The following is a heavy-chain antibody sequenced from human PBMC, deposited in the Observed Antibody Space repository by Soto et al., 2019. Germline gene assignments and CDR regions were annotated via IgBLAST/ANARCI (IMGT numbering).Heavy chain of an antibody. D-gene: IGHD3-9*01. V-gene: IGHV1-69*02. CDR2: IIPILGIA. CDR3: ARTLNYDILPGWWFDP. CDR1: GGTFSSYT. Sequence: QVQLVQSGAEVKKPGSSVKVSCKASGGTFSSYTISWVRQAPGQGLEWMGRIIPILGIANYAQKFQGRVTITXXKXTXXAYMELSSLRSEDTAVYYCARTLNYDILPGWWFDPWGQGTLVTVSS. J-gene: IGHJ5*02.